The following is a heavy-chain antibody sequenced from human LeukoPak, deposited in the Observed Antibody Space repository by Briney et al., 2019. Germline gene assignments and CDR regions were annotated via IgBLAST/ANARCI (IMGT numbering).Heavy chain of an antibody. Sequence: PGGSLRLSCAASGFTFDDYAMHWVRHAPEKGLEWVAGITKNSITTGYAVSVRGRFTISRDNAKNSLYLQMNSLRAEDTALYFCAKDLYSGIDYWGQGTLVTVSS. D-gene: IGHD5-12*01. V-gene: IGHV3-9*01. CDR1: GFTFDDYA. CDR3: AKDLYSGIDY. CDR2: ITKNSITT. J-gene: IGHJ4*02.